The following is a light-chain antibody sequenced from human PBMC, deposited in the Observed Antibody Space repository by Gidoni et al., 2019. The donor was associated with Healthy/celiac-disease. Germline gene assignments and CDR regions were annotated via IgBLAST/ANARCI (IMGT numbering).Light chain of an antibody. V-gene: IGLV1-40*01. Sequence: QSVLTQPPSVSGAQGQRVTISCTGSSSNIGAGYDVHWYQQLPGTAPKLLIYGNSNRPSGVPDRFSGSKSGTSASLAISGLQAEDEADYYGQSYDSSLSGVVFGGGTKLTVL. CDR1: SSNIGAGYD. CDR3: QSYDSSLSGVV. J-gene: IGLJ2*01. CDR2: GNS.